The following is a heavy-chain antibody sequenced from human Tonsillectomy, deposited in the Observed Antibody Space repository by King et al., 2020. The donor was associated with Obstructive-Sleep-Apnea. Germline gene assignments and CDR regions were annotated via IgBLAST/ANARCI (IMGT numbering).Heavy chain of an antibody. CDR2: ISWNRGSI. CDR3: AKGVGYCSGGSCYSSRYFSPHWYFYL. Sequence: VQLVESGGGLVQPGRSLRLSCAASGFTFDDYAMHWVRQAPGKGLEWVSGISWNRGSIGYADSVKGRFTISRDNAKNSLYLQMNSLRAEDTALYFCAKGVGYCSGGSCYSSRYFSPHWYFYLWGRGTLVTVSS. CDR1: GFTFDDYA. J-gene: IGHJ2*01. D-gene: IGHD2-15*01. V-gene: IGHV3-9*01.